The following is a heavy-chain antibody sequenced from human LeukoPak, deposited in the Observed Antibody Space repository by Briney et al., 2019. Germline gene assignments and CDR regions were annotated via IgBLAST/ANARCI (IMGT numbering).Heavy chain of an antibody. CDR3: AREHWFGELGT. V-gene: IGHV3-7*01. Sequence: GGSLRLSCAASGFTFSSYWMSWVRQAPGKGLEWVANIKQDGSEKSYVDSVKGRFTISRDNAKNSLYLQMNSLRAEDTALYYCAREHWFGELGTWGQGTLVSVSS. J-gene: IGHJ4*02. D-gene: IGHD3-10*01. CDR2: IKQDGSEK. CDR1: GFTFSSYW.